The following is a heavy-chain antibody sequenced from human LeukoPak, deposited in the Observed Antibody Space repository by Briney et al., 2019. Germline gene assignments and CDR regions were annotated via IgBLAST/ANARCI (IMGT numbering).Heavy chain of an antibody. CDR1: GFTFSSYS. J-gene: IGHJ6*03. CDR2: ISSSSGYI. V-gene: IGHV3-21*01. CDR3: ARDTDGSGSYLSYYYYYMDV. D-gene: IGHD3-10*01. Sequence: GGSLRLSCAASGFTFSSYSMNWVRQAPGKGLEWVSSISSSSGYIYYADSVKGRFTISRDNAKNSLYLQMNSLRAEDTAVYYCARDTDGSGSYLSYYYYYMDVWGKGTTVTISS.